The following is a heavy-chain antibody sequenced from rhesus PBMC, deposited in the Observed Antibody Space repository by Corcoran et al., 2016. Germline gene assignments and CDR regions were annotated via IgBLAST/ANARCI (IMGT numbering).Heavy chain of an antibody. J-gene: IGHJ4*01. CDR1: GYTFTDYY. D-gene: IGHD1-1*01. CDR2: VDPEDGEA. CDR3: AGTLPPFDY. Sequence: EVQLVQSGAEVKKPGASVKISCKASGYTFTDYYLHWVRQAPGKGLEGRERVDPEDGEALHAQKFQDRVTITADTSTDTAYMELSSLRSEDTAVYYCAGTLPPFDYWGQGVLVTVSS. V-gene: IGHV1-111*02.